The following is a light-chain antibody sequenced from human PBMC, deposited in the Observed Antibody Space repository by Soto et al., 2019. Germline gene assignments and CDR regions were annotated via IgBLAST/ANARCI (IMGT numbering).Light chain of an antibody. CDR3: QQYGSSPRT. Sequence: EIVLTQSPGTLSLSPGERATLSCRASQSVRSSYFAWFQQTPGQAPRLLIYGASSRAPGIPDRFSGSGSGTDSTLTIRRLEPEDFAVYYCQQYGSSPRTFGQGTKVEIK. CDR2: GAS. J-gene: IGKJ1*01. CDR1: QSVRSSY. V-gene: IGKV3-20*01.